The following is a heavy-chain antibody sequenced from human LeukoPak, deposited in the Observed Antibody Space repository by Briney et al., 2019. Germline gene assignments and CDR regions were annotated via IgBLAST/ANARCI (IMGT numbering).Heavy chain of an antibody. CDR2: IDTDGSST. D-gene: IGHD6-13*01. Sequence: PGGSLRLSCAASGFTFSDYWMHWGRQAPGKGLEWVSRIDTDGSSTNYADSVKGRITISRDNAKNSLYLQMNSLRAEDTALYYCAKDRVRWYRTHAFDIWGQGTMVTVSS. CDR3: AKDRVRWYRTHAFDI. V-gene: IGHV3-74*01. J-gene: IGHJ3*02. CDR1: GFTFSDYW.